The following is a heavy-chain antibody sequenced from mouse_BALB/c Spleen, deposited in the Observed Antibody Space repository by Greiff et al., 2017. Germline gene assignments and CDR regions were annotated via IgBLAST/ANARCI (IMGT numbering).Heavy chain of an antibody. CDR2: IDPANGNT. Sequence: VQLQQSGAELVKPGASVKLSCTASGFNIKDTYMHWVKQRPEQGLEWIGRIDPANGNTKYDPKFQGKATITADTSSNTAYLQLSSLTSEDTAVYYCARSFHYYGSSYAMDYWGQGTSVTVSS. CDR1: GFNIKDTY. V-gene: IGHV14-3*02. D-gene: IGHD1-1*01. J-gene: IGHJ4*01. CDR3: ARSFHYYGSSYAMDY.